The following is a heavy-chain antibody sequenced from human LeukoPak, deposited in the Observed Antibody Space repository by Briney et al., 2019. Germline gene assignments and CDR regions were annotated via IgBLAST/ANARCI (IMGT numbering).Heavy chain of an antibody. Sequence: GGSLRLSCAASGFTFSGYAMSWVRQAPGKGLEWVSAISGSGGSTYYADFVKGRFTISRDNSKNTLYLQMNSLRAEDTAVYYCAKVGPPITMVRGVIGDQDYWGQGTLVTVSS. J-gene: IGHJ4*02. CDR2: ISGSGGST. CDR1: GFTFSGYA. V-gene: IGHV3-23*01. D-gene: IGHD3-10*01. CDR3: AKVGPPITMVRGVIGDQDY.